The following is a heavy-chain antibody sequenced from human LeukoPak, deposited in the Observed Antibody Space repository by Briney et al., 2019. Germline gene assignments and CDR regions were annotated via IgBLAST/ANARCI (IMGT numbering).Heavy chain of an antibody. CDR3: AKEHRPRLYCSSTSCLHPPISV. D-gene: IGHD2-2*01. CDR1: GFTVSRNY. CDR2: ISGSGGST. V-gene: IGHV3-23*01. J-gene: IGHJ6*04. Sequence: GGSLRLSCAASGFTVSRNYMSWVRQAPGKGLEWVSAISGSGGSTYYADSVKGRFTISRDNSKNTLYLQMNSLRAEDTAVYYCAKEHRPRLYCSSTSCLHPPISVWGKGTTVTISS.